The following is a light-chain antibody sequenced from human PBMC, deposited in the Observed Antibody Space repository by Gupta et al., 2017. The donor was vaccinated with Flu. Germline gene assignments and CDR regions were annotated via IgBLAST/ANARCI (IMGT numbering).Light chain of an antibody. CDR2: EVN. J-gene: IGLJ3*02. CDR3: SSVTNTYTWV. Sequence: QSALAQPASVSGSPGQSITISCTGTSSDVGGHNYVSWYQQHADKAPKLMIYEVNNRASGVANRFSGSKSGNTASLTISGRQADDEADYYCSSVTNTYTWVFGEGTRLTVL. V-gene: IGLV2-14*01. CDR1: SSDVGGHNY.